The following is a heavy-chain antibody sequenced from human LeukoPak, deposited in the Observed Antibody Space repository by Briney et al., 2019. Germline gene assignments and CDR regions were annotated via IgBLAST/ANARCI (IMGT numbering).Heavy chain of an antibody. Sequence: PSETLSLTCTVSGGSISSYYWSWIRQPPGKGLEWIGYIYYSGSTNYNPSLKSRVTISVDTSKNQFSLKLSSMTAADTAVYYCARGARAKTTVYYYYYMDVWGKGTTVTVSS. CDR2: IYYSGST. CDR1: GGSISSYY. J-gene: IGHJ6*03. D-gene: IGHD4-17*01. V-gene: IGHV4-59*01. CDR3: ARGARAKTTVYYYYYMDV.